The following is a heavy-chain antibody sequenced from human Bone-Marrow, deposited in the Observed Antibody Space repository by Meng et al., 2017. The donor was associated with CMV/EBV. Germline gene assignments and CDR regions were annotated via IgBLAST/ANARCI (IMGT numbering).Heavy chain of an antibody. CDR1: GGSISSSSYY. J-gene: IGHJ4*02. CDR2: IYYSGST. Sequence: QLQLQESGPGLVKPSETLSLTCTVSGGSISSSSYYWGWIRQPPGKGLEWIGSIYYSGSTYYNPSLKSRVTISVDTSKNQFSLKLSSVTAADTAVYYCATLSGYSYVDYWGQGTLVTVFS. V-gene: IGHV4-39*07. CDR3: ATLSGYSYVDY. D-gene: IGHD5-18*01.